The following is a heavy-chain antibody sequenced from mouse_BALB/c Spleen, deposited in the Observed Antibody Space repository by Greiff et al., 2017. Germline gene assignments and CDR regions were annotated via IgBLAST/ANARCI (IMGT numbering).Heavy chain of an antibody. J-gene: IGHJ1*01. CDR2: INPGSGGT. Sequence: VQLQQSGAELVRPGTSVKVSCKASGYAFTNYLIEWVKQRPGQGLEWIGVINPGSGGTNYNEKFKGKATLTADKSSSTAYMQLSSLTSDDSAVYFCARVTTVGYFDVWGAGTTVTVSS. V-gene: IGHV1-54*01. CDR3: ARVTTVGYFDV. CDR1: GYAFTNYL. D-gene: IGHD1-1*01.